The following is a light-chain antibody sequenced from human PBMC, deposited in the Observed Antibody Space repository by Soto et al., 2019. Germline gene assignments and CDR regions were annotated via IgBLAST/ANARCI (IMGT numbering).Light chain of an antibody. CDR3: AVWDNSLNGVA. V-gene: IGLV1-47*01. CDR2: RND. J-gene: IGLJ2*01. CDR1: KSNMGRNY. Sequence: QSVLTQTPSASGTPGQSVTISCSGSKSNMGRNYVYWYQQVPGTAPKLLMYRNDVRPSGVPDRFTGSKSGTSASLAISGLRSEDEADYYCAVWDNSLNGVAFGGGTKLTVL.